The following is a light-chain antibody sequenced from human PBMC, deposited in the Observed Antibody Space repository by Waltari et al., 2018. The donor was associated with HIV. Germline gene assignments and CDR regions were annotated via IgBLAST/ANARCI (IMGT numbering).Light chain of an antibody. CDR2: SNN. CDR3: AACDDNRNAVV. J-gene: IGLJ2*01. Sequence: QSVLTQPPSASGTPGQRVAISCSGSSSNIGSNTITWYQQLSGTAPKLLINSNNQRPVGVPDRFSGSKSGTSGSLAISGLQSEDEADYYCAACDDNRNAVVFGGGTKLTVL. V-gene: IGLV1-44*01. CDR1: SSNIGSNT.